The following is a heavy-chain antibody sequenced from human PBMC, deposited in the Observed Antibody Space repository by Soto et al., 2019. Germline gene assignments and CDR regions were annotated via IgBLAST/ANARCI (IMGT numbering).Heavy chain of an antibody. CDR2: IYYSGST. V-gene: IGHV4-31*03. CDR3: ARSVFP. J-gene: IGHJ5*02. CDR1: GGAISSGGYY. Sequence: QVQLQESGPGLVKPSQTLSLTCTVSGGAISSGGYYWNWIRKHPGKGLEWIGYIYYSGSTYYNPALKSRVSISVDTSKNPFSLQLTSVTAADTAVYYCARSVFPWGRGTLVTVSS.